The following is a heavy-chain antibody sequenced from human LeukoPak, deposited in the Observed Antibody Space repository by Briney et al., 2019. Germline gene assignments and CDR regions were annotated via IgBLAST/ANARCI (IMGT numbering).Heavy chain of an antibody. CDR2: IKQDGSEK. CDR3: ARVVGQQLAMRNFDY. J-gene: IGHJ4*02. CDR1: GFTFSSYW. V-gene: IGHV3-7*01. Sequence: GGSLRLSCAASGFTFSSYWMSWVRQAPGKGLERVANIKQDGSEKYYVDSVKGRFTISRDNAKNSLYLQMNSLRAEDTAVYYCARVVGQQLAMRNFDYWGQGTLVTVSS. D-gene: IGHD6-13*01.